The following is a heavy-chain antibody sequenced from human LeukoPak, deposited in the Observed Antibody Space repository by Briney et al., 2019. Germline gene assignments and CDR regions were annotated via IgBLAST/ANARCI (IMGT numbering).Heavy chain of an antibody. Sequence: PGGSLRLSCAASGFTFSDYYMSWIRQAPGKGLEWVSYISSSSSYTNYADSVEGRFTISRDNAKNSLYLQMNSLRAEDTAVYYCARGGIAAAVPFDYWGQGTLVTVSS. V-gene: IGHV3-11*05. CDR2: ISSSSSYT. D-gene: IGHD6-13*01. CDR1: GFTFSDYY. CDR3: ARGGIAAAVPFDY. J-gene: IGHJ4*02.